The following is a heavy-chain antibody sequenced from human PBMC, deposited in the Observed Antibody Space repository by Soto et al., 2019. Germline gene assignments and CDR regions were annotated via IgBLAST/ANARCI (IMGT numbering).Heavy chain of an antibody. CDR1: GFSFSDYD. D-gene: IGHD3-10*01. CDR2: ISWNSGYI. Sequence: EVQVVESGGGLVQPGGSLRLSCAASGFSFSDYDMNWVRQAPGKGLVLVSYISWNSGYIYYADSVKGRFTISRDNAKSSLYLPMNSLRDEDTAVYYCARDRTYGPDYWGQGTLVTVSS. CDR3: ARDRTYGPDY. J-gene: IGHJ4*02. V-gene: IGHV3-48*02.